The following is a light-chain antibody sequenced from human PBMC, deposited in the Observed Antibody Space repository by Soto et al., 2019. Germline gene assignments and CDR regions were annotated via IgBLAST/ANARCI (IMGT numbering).Light chain of an antibody. J-gene: IGLJ1*01. CDR3: SSYAGSNNFEV. CDR1: SSHVGGYNY. CDR2: VVS. Sequence: QSDLTPPPSASGTPGQSVTISCTRTSSHVGGYNYVSWYQQHPGKAPKLMIYVVSKRPSGVPDRFSGCKSCNTASLTVSGLQAEDEADYYCSSYAGSNNFEVFGTGTKVTVL. V-gene: IGLV2-8*01.